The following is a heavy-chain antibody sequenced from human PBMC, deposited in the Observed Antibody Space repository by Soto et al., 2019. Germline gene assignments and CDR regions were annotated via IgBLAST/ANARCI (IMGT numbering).Heavy chain of an antibody. D-gene: IGHD3-22*01. Sequence: QMQLVESGGGVVQPGKSLRLSCAASRFTFSNYGMHWVRQAPGKGLEWVALISDDGTKKYYADSVKGRFTISRDNSKNTLYLQMNSLRAEDTAVYFCARELYYYDSSGYYPLENWGQGTLVTVSS. V-gene: IGHV3-30*03. J-gene: IGHJ4*02. CDR1: RFTFSNYG. CDR2: ISDDGTKK. CDR3: ARELYYYDSSGYYPLEN.